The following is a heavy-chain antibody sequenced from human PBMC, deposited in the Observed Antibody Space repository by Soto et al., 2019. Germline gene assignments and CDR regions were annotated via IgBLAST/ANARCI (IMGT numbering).Heavy chain of an antibody. V-gene: IGHV3-15*01. CDR1: GFTFSDTY. CDR3: TTGLSNGYYNFDY. J-gene: IGHJ4*02. Sequence: EVQLVESGGGLLKPGDSLRLSCATSGFTFSDTYLSWVRQAPGKGLEWVGRIKRQADGGTTDYAAPVKDRFTISRDDSKNTLYLQMNSLKTEDTALYYCTTGLSNGYYNFDYWGQGPLVTVSS. D-gene: IGHD3-22*01. CDR2: IKRQADGGTT.